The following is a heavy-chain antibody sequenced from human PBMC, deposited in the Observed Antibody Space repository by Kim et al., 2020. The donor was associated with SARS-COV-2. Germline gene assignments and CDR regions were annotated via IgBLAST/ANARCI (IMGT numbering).Heavy chain of an antibody. CDR3: AKGMAAPGTLDY. CDR2: IGSGGRAT. V-gene: IGHV3-23*01. Sequence: GGSLRLSCAASGFTFSTFSMNWVRQAPGKGLEWVSTIGSGGRATYYADSVKGRFTVSRDNSKNTLYLQMNSLIAEDPAIYYCAKGMAAPGTLDYWGQGTLVTVSS. D-gene: IGHD6-13*01. J-gene: IGHJ4*02. CDR1: GFTFSTFS.